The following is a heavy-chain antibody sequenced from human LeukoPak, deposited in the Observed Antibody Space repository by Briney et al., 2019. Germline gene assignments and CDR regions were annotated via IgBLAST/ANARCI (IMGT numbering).Heavy chain of an antibody. CDR1: GGTFSSYA. CDR2: ISAYNGNT. V-gene: IGHV1-18*01. Sequence: GASVKVSCKASGGTFSSYAISWVRQAPGQGLEWMGWISAYNGNTNYAQKLQGRVTMTTDTSTSTAYMELGSLRSDDTAVYYGARVLYDFWSGYYSWFDPWGQGTLVTVSS. D-gene: IGHD3-3*01. J-gene: IGHJ5*02. CDR3: ARVLYDFWSGYYSWFDP.